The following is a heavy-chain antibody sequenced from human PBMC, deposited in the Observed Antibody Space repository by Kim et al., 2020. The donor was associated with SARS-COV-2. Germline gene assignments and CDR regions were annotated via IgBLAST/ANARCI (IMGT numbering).Heavy chain of an antibody. CDR2: IYTSGST. Sequence: SETLSLICTVSGGSISSGSYYWSWIRQPAGKGLEWIGRIYTSGSTNYNPSLKSRVTISVDTSKNQFSLKLSSVTAADTAVYYCARGRGSPEALLLGYFDYWGQGTLVTVSS. D-gene: IGHD2-15*01. V-gene: IGHV4-61*02. CDR1: GGSISSGSYY. CDR3: ARGRGSPEALLLGYFDY. J-gene: IGHJ4*02.